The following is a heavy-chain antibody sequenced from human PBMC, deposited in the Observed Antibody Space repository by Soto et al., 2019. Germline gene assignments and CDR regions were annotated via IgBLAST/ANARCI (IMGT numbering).Heavy chain of an antibody. CDR2: ISYDGSNK. Sequence: QVQLVESGGGVVQPGRSLRLSCAASGFTFSSYAMHWVRQAPGKGLEWVAVISYDGSNKYYADSVKGRFTISRDNSKNTLYLQMNSLRAEDTAVYYCARYSSSWLGGWFDPWGQGTLVTVSS. D-gene: IGHD6-13*01. CDR1: GFTFSSYA. J-gene: IGHJ5*02. CDR3: ARYSSSWLGGWFDP. V-gene: IGHV3-30-3*01.